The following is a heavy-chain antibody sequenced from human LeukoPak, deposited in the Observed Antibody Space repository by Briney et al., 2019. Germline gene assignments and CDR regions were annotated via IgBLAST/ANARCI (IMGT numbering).Heavy chain of an antibody. CDR2: IYYSGST. CDR1: GGSISSYY. V-gene: IGHV4-59*08. CDR3: ARHYDSSGYWYYFNY. D-gene: IGHD3-22*01. Sequence: PSETLSLTCTVSGGSISSYYWSWIRQPPGRGLEWIGYIYYSGSTNYSPSLKSRVTISVDTSKNQFSLKLGSVTAADTAVYYCARHYDSSGYWYYFNYWGQGTLVTVSS. J-gene: IGHJ4*02.